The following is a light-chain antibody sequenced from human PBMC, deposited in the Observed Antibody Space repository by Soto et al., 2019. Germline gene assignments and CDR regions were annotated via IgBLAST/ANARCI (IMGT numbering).Light chain of an antibody. J-gene: IGKJ1*01. CDR1: QSIGSW. CDR3: QQYDSYSPT. Sequence: DIQMTQSPSTLSASVGDRVTITCRASQSIGSWLAWYQQKPGKAPKLLIYDASNLEAGVPSRFSGSGSGTEFTLTISSLQPDDFATYYCQQYDSYSPTFGQGTKVQIK. V-gene: IGKV1-5*01. CDR2: DAS.